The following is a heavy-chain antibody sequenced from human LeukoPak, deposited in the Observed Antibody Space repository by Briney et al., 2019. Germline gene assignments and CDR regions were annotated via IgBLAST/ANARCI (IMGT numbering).Heavy chain of an antibody. V-gene: IGHV3-53*01. J-gene: IGHJ4*02. D-gene: IGHD3-10*01. CDR1: GFTVSSNY. Sequence: GGSLRLSCAVSGFTVSSNYMSWVRQAPGKGLEWVSVLYSGGNTYYADSVKGRLTISRDKSKNTLYLQMNSLRAEDTAVYYCAKDHYGSGSYYSYFDYWGQGTLVTVSS. CDR3: AKDHYGSGSYYSYFDY. CDR2: LYSGGNT.